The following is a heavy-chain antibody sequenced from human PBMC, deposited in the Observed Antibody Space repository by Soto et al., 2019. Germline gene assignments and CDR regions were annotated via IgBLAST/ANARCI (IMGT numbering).Heavy chain of an antibody. Sequence: ASVKVSCKASGYTFTSYGISWVRQAPGQGLEWMGLISAYNGNTNYAQKLQGRVTMTTDTSTSTAYMELRSLRSDDTAVYYCARCVPYYDFWSGYYTSAIYGMYVWGQGTTVTVSS. V-gene: IGHV1-18*01. J-gene: IGHJ6*02. D-gene: IGHD3-3*01. CDR2: ISAYNGNT. CDR1: GYTFTSYG. CDR3: ARCVPYYDFWSGYYTSAIYGMYV.